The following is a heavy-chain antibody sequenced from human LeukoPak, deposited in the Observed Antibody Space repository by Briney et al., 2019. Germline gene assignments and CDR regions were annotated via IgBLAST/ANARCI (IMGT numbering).Heavy chain of an antibody. CDR1: GGSISSGGYY. CDR3: ARYYYDSSGSSQYYFDY. CDR2: IYYSGST. J-gene: IGHJ4*02. D-gene: IGHD3-22*01. Sequence: SETLSLTCTVSGGSISSGGYYWSWIRQHPGKGLEWIGYIYYSGSTYYNLSLKSRVTISVGTSKNQFSLKLSSVTAADTAVYYCARYYYDSSGSSQYYFDYWGQGTLVTVSS. V-gene: IGHV4-31*03.